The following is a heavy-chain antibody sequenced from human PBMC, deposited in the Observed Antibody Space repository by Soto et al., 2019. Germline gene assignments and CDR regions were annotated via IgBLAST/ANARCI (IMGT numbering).Heavy chain of an antibody. CDR3: ARSAVSPFGGLIGPFDY. V-gene: IGHV1-18*01. CDR1: GYTFTSYG. J-gene: IGHJ4*02. Sequence: GASVKVSCKASGYTFTSYGISWVRQAPGQGLEWMGWINAGNGNTKSSQKFQGRVTITRDTSTSTAYMELSSLRSEDTAVYYCARSAVSPFGGLIGPFDYWGQGNLVTVSS. D-gene: IGHD3-16*02. CDR2: INAGNGNT.